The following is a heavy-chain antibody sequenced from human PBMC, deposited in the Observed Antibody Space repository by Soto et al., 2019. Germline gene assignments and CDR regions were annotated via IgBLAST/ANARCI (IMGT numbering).Heavy chain of an antibody. CDR3: ARVITYHYVMAV. Sequence: SETLSLTCNVSGGSIGSYYWNWLRQPAGKGLEWIGYVYYTGSTNYNPSLEGRATISVDSSKNQVSLNLRSVTAADSATYYCARVITYHYVMAVWGQGITVTVSS. CDR1: GGSIGSYY. J-gene: IGHJ6*02. CDR2: VYYTGST. V-gene: IGHV4-59*01. D-gene: IGHD1-20*01.